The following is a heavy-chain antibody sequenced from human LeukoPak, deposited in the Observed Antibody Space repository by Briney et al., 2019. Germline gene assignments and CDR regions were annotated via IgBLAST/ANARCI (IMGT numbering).Heavy chain of an antibody. CDR3: ARGLSGYYFDY. CDR1: GGSFSGYY. V-gene: IGHV4-34*01. Sequence: SETLSLTCAVYGGSFSGYYWSWLRQPPGKGLEWIGEINHSGSTNYNPSLKSRVTISVDTSKNQFSLKLSSVTAADTAVYYCARGLSGYYFDYWGQGTLVTVSS. J-gene: IGHJ4*02. D-gene: IGHD3-22*01. CDR2: INHSGST.